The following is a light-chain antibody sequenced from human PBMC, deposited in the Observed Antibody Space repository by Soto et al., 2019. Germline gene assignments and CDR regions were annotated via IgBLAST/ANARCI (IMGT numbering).Light chain of an antibody. CDR3: QQYNNWPPRT. J-gene: IGKJ1*01. Sequence: EIVTTQSPATLSVSPGARATLSCLASQSVSSNLAWYQQKPGQAPRLLIYGASTRATGIPARFSGSGSGTEFTLTISSLQSEDFAVYYCQQYNNWPPRTFGQGTKVDI. V-gene: IGKV3-15*01. CDR2: GAS. CDR1: QSVSSN.